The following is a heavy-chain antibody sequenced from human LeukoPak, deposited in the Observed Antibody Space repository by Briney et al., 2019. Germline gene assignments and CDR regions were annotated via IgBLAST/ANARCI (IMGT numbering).Heavy chain of an antibody. Sequence: ASVKVSCKASGYTFTSYYINWVRQAPGQGLEWMGIIDPSGGSTSYAQKFQGRVTMTRNTSISTAYMELSSLRSEDTAVYYCARRYGDYAIGWFDPWGQGTLVTVSS. J-gene: IGHJ5*02. V-gene: IGHV1-46*01. CDR3: ARRYGDYAIGWFDP. CDR2: IDPSGGST. CDR1: GYTFTSYY. D-gene: IGHD4-17*01.